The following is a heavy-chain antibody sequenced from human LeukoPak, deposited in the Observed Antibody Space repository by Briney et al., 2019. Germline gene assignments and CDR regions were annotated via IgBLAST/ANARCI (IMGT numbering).Heavy chain of an antibody. CDR3: ARDGPPYDSSGYYSYYFDY. V-gene: IGHV3-30-3*01. D-gene: IGHD3-22*01. CDR1: GFTFSNYA. Sequence: GGSLRLSCAASGFTFSNYAMHWVRQAPGKGLEWVAVISYDGSNKYYADSVQGRITISRDNSKNTLYLQMNSLRAEDTVVYYCARDGPPYDSSGYYSYYFDYWGQGTLVTVSS. CDR2: ISYDGSNK. J-gene: IGHJ4*02.